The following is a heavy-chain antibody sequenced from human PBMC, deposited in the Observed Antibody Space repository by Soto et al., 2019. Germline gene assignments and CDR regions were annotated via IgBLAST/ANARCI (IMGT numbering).Heavy chain of an antibody. V-gene: IGHV1-69*13. Sequence: SVKVSCKASGRTFNTYAISLVRQARGQGLEWMGGIIPIFRTPDYAQKFQGRVTIIADESTRTAYMELSSLRSEDTAVYYCARGAATKIVVVMYDALEIWGQGTMVTVSS. J-gene: IGHJ3*02. CDR3: ARGAATKIVVVMYDALEI. D-gene: IGHD3-22*01. CDR1: GRTFNTYA. CDR2: IIPIFRTP.